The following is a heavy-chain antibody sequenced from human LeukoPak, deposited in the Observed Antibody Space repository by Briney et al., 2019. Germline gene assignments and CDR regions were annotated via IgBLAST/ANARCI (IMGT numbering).Heavy chain of an antibody. Sequence: GGSLRLSCAASGFTVSSNYMSWVRQAPGKGLEWVSVIYSGGSTYYADSVKGRFTISRDNSKNTLYLQMNSLRAEDTAVYYCARSLQPYYYGSGFARPIDPWGQGTLVTFSS. J-gene: IGHJ5*02. CDR2: IYSGGST. D-gene: IGHD3-10*01. CDR3: ARSLQPYYYGSGFARPIDP. V-gene: IGHV3-66*01. CDR1: GFTVSSNY.